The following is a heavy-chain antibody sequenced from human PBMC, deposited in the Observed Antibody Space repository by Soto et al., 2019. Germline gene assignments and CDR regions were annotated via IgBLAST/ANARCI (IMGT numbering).Heavy chain of an antibody. CDR1: GFTFSSYA. CDR3: AKDGTVVVVAAMDRSGYMDV. J-gene: IGHJ6*03. V-gene: IGHV3-23*01. CDR2: ISGSGGST. D-gene: IGHD2-15*01. Sequence: GGSLRLSCAASGFTFSSYAMSWVRQAPGKGLEWVSAISGSGGSTYYADSVKGRFTISRDNSKNTLYLQMNSLRAEDTAVYYCAKDGTVVVVAAMDRSGYMDVWGKGTTVTVSS.